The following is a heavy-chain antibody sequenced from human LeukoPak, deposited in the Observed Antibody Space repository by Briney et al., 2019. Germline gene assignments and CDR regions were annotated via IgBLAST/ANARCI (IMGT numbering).Heavy chain of an antibody. CDR3: ARRESTTMVRGGVDY. V-gene: IGHV3-48*01. D-gene: IGHD3-10*01. CDR1: GFTFTKYS. J-gene: IGHJ4*02. Sequence: GGSLGLSCAASGFTFTKYSMHWVRQTPGKGLEWVPYISSGSTTIYYTDSVKGRFTISRDNAKNSLYLQMNSLRAEDTAVYYCARRESTTMVRGGVDYWGQGTLVTVSS. CDR2: ISSGSTTI.